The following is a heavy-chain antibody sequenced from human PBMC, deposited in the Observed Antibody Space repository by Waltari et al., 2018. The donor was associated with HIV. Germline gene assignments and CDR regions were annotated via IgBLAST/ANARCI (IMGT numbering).Heavy chain of an antibody. V-gene: IGHV1-8*01. CDR2: MNPNRCNT. CDR1: GYTFSTYD. J-gene: IGHJ6*02. D-gene: IGHD2-2*01. Sequence: QVQLVQSGAEVKKPGASVKVSCKASGYTFSTYDINWVRQATGQGLEWMGWMNPNRCNTGYAQKFQGRVNMTSNSSIRTAYMELSSLRSDDTAVYYCSRGLHCTATSCLLYHGMDVWGQGTAVSVSS. CDR3: SRGLHCTATSCLLYHGMDV.